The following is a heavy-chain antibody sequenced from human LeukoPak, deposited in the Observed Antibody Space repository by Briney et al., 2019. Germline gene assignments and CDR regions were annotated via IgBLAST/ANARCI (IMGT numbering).Heavy chain of an antibody. J-gene: IGHJ4*02. V-gene: IGHV3-23*01. CDR1: GFTFSSYA. CDR3: AKEAGHWDFDY. Sequence: GGSLRLSCAASGFTFSSYAMSWLRQAPGKGLGWVSTVSANGVGTYYTDSVKGRFTISRDNSKNTLYLQMNSLRAEDTAVYHCAKEAGHWDFDYWGQGTLVTVSS. D-gene: IGHD7-27*01. CDR2: VSANGVGT.